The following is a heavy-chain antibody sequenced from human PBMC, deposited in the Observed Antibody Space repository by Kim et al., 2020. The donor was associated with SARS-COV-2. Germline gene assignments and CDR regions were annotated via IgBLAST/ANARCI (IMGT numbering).Heavy chain of an antibody. CDR1: GFTFSSYG. V-gene: IGHV3-30*03. CDR2: ISYDGSNK. D-gene: IGHD3-10*01. CDR3: ASYGSGSYYNSLDYYYGMDV. J-gene: IGHJ6*02. Sequence: GGSLRLSCAASGFTFSSYGMHWVRQAPGKGLEWVAVISYDGSNKYYADSVKGRFTISGDNSKNTLYLQMNSLRAEDTAVYYCASYGSGSYYNSLDYYYGMDVWGQGTTSPSP.